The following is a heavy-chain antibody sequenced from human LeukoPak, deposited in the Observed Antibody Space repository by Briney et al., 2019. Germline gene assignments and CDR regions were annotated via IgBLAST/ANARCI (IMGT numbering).Heavy chain of an antibody. V-gene: IGHV3-30*03. D-gene: IGHD3-10*01. CDR1: GFTFSSYG. CDR3: ARDRFGLFDY. Sequence: GGSLRLSCAASGFTFSSYGMHWVRQAPGEGLEWVAVISYDGSNKYYADSVKGRFTISRDNAKNSLYLQMSSLRAEDTAVYYCARDRFGLFDYWGQGTLVTVSS. CDR2: ISYDGSNK. J-gene: IGHJ4*02.